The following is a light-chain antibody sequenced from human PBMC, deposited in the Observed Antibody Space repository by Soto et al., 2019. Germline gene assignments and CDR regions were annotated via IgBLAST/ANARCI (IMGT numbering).Light chain of an antibody. CDR1: SSDVGGYNY. V-gene: IGLV2-11*01. J-gene: IGLJ1*01. CDR2: DVS. Sequence: QSVLAQPRSVSGSPGQSVTISCTGTSSDVGGYNYVSWCQQHPGKAPKLMIYDVSKRPSGVPDRFSGSKSGNTASLTISGLQAEDEADYYCCSYAGSYVFGTGTKVTFL. CDR3: CSYAGSYV.